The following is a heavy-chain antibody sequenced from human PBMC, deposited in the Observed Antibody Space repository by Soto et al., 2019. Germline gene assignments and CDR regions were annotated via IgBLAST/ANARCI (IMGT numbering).Heavy chain of an antibody. V-gene: IGHV4-39*01. D-gene: IGHD2-21*02. CDR1: DGSINSESYY. Sequence: QLQLHESGPGRVKPSETLLLTCTVSDGSINSESYYWRWIRQPPGKGLEWIGTLSFSGRTDYNPSLKGRASISLDTSKNQFSLKVNSVTAADTAVYYGARSDEWRDTPTAFWGQGTHVTVSS. CDR3: ARSDEWRDTPTAF. CDR2: LSFSGRT. J-gene: IGHJ4*02.